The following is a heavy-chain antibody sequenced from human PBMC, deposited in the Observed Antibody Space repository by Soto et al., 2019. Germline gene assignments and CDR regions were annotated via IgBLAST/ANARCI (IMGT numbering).Heavy chain of an antibody. CDR3: ARERRWEPLLY. J-gene: IGHJ4*02. CDR2: VSAYNRNT. Sequence: QVQLVQSGPEVKKPGASVKVSCKGSGYTFSNYGVNWVRQAPGQGLERLGWVSAYNRNTDYAQKFEDRATMTIDTSTNTAYLELRGLTPDDTAVYYCARERRWEPLLYWGQGTL. CDR1: GYTFSNYG. V-gene: IGHV1-18*01. D-gene: IGHD1-26*01.